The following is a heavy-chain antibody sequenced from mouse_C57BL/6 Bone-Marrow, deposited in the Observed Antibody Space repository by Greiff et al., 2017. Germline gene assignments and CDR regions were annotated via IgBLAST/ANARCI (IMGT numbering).Heavy chain of an antibody. CDR3: ARDLITTMNYYAMDY. CDR1: GFTFSSYA. Sequence: DVKLVESGGGLVKPGGSLKLSCAASGFTFSSYAMSWVRQTPEKRLEWVATISDGGSYTYYPDNVKGRFTISRDNAKNNLYLQMSHLKSEDTAMYYCARDLITTMNYYAMDYWGQGTSVTVSS. V-gene: IGHV5-4*01. J-gene: IGHJ4*01. D-gene: IGHD2-4*01. CDR2: ISDGGSYT.